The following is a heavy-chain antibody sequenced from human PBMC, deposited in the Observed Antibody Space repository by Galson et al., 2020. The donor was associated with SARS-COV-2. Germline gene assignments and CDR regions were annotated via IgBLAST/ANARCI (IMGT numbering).Heavy chain of an antibody. V-gene: IGHV3-23*01. J-gene: IGHJ3*02. CDR3: AKDRPLLLWFGEPDDAFDI. CDR1: GFTFSSYA. D-gene: IGHD3-10*01. CDR2: ISGSGGST. Sequence: GESLKISCAASGFTFSSYAMSWVRQAPGKGLEWVSAISGSGGSTYYADSVKGRFTISRDNSKNTLYLQMNSLRAEDTAVYYCAKDRPLLLWFGEPDDAFDIWGQGTMVTVSS.